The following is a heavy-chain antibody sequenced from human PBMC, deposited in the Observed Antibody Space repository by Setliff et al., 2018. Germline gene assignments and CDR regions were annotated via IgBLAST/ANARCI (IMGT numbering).Heavy chain of an antibody. CDR1: GGSISSGTYY. V-gene: IGHV4-61*02. CDR2: LHTSGSI. D-gene: IGHD2-8*01. Sequence: SETLSLTCTVSGGSISSGTYYWSWIRQPAGKGLEWIGRLHTSGSIDYNPSLKSRVTISVDTSKNQFSLRLRSVTAADTAVYYCSRLVRFCTRTACQRLSGGEFWGQGTLVTVSS. J-gene: IGHJ4*02. CDR3: SRLVRFCTRTACQRLSGGEF.